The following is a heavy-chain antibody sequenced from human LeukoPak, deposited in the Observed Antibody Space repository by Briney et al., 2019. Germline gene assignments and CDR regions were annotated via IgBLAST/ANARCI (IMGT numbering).Heavy chain of an antibody. CDR2: ISWNSGSI. V-gene: IGHV3-9*01. CDR1: GFTFEDYA. D-gene: IGHD5-18*01. CDR3: AKDTGIQPPQDAFDI. Sequence: GGSLRLSCAVSGFTFEDYAMHWVRQAPGKGLEWVSGISWNSGSIGYADSVKGRFTISRDNAKNSLYLQMNSLRAEDTALYYCAKDTGIQPPQDAFDIWGQGTMVTVSP. J-gene: IGHJ3*02.